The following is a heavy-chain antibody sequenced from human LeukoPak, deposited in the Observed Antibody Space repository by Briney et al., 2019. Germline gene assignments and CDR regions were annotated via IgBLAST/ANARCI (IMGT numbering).Heavy chain of an antibody. CDR3: ARGYHDFSGYWLSYFDY. D-gene: IGHD3-22*01. J-gene: IGHJ4*02. Sequence: SETLSLTCSVSGDSISSYYWTWIRQPPGKGLEWIGYIYHSGSTNYNSSLKSRVTISIDTSKNQFSLKLSSVTAADTAVYYCARGYHDFSGYWLSYFDYWGQGTLVTVSS. CDR1: GDSISSYY. CDR2: IYHSGST. V-gene: IGHV4-59*01.